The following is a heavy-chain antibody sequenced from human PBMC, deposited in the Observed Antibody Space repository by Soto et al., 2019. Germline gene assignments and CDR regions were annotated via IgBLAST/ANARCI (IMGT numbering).Heavy chain of an antibody. J-gene: IGHJ6*02. D-gene: IGHD1-7*01. V-gene: IGHV4-59*01. Sequence: SETLSLTCTVSGGSISSYYWSWIRQPPGKGLEWIGYIYYSGSTNYNPSLKSRVTISVDTSKNQFSLKLSSVTAADTAVYYCARVGSRGGTQYYYGMDVWGQGTTVTVSS. CDR3: ARVGSRGGTQYYYGMDV. CDR1: GGSISSYY. CDR2: IYYSGST.